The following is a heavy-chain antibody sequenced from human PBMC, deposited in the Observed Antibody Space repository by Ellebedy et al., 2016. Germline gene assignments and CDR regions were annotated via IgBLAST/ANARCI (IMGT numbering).Heavy chain of an antibody. Sequence: SETLSLXXTVSGGSISSGDYYWSWIRQPPGKGLEWIGYIYYSGSTYYNPSLKSRVTISVDTSKNQFSLKLSSVTAADTAVYYCARGLPPIYYYYGMDVWGQGTTVTVSS. CDR3: ARGLPPIYYYYGMDV. CDR1: GGSISSGDYY. CDR2: IYYSGST. V-gene: IGHV4-30-4*02. J-gene: IGHJ6*02.